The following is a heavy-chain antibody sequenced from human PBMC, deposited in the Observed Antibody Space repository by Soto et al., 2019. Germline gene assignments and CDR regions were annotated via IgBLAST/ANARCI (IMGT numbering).Heavy chain of an antibody. CDR2: IKQDGSEK. CDR1: GFTFSSYW. J-gene: IGHJ6*02. CDR3: ARDSSDYPTYYYYYGMDV. D-gene: IGHD4-17*01. V-gene: IGHV3-7*01. Sequence: GGSLRLSCAASGFTFSSYWMSWVRQAPGKGLEWVANIKQDGSEKYYVDSVKGRSTISRDNAKNSLYLQMNSLRAEDTAVYYCARDSSDYPTYYYYYGMDVWGQGTTVTVSS.